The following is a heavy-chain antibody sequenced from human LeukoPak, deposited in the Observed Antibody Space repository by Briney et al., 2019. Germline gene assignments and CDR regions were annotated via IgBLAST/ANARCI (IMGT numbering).Heavy chain of an antibody. D-gene: IGHD5-24*01. CDR3: AREVVSPQDSRDGYNYLDY. V-gene: IGHV1-46*01. J-gene: IGHJ4*02. CDR2: INPSGDPT. CDR1: GYTFTSYY. Sequence: ASVKVSCKASGYTFTSYYMHWVRQAPGQGLEWVGIINPSGDPTTYAQKFQGRVTMTRDTSTSTVYMELSSLRSEDTAVYYCAREVVSPQDSRDGYNYLDYRGQGTPVTVSS.